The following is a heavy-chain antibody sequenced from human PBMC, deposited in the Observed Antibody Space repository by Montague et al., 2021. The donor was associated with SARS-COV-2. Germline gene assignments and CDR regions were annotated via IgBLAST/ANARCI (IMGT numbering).Heavy chain of an antibody. CDR3: ARGGYLQSIDY. CDR2: ITSYGGGT. V-gene: IGHV3-23*01. J-gene: IGHJ4*02. Sequence: SLSLSCAASGFTFSTYVMSWVRQAQGGGLEWVAGITSYGGGTYYAGSVRGRFTISRDNSNKTLFLQMNSLRVDDTAVYYCARGGYLQSIDYWGPGILVTVSS. CDR1: GFTFSTYV. D-gene: IGHD3-10*01.